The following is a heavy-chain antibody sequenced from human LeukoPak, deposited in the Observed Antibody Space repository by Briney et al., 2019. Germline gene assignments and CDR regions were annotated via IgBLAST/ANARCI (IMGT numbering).Heavy chain of an antibody. CDR1: GGSISSYY. Sequence: SETLSLTRTVSGGSISSYYWSWIRQPPGKGLEWIGYIYYSGSTNYNPSLKSRVTISVDTSKNQFSLKLSSVTAADTAVYYCARGSSGWYGLFSFWGQGTLVTVSS. CDR3: ARGSSGWYGLFSF. D-gene: IGHD6-19*01. CDR2: IYYSGST. J-gene: IGHJ4*02. V-gene: IGHV4-59*01.